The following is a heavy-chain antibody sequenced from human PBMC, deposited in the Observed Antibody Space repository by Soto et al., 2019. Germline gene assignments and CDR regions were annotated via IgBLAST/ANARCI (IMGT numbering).Heavy chain of an antibody. CDR2: IYYSEST. J-gene: IGHJ5*02. Sequence: SETLSLTCSVSGGSITSTYYCWGWIRQPPGKGLEWIGSIYYSESTSYNPSLKSRVTISVDRSKNQFSLKLSSVTAADTAVYYCARVPSPWGQGILVTAPQ. CDR1: GGSITSTYYC. CDR3: ARVPSP. V-gene: IGHV4-39*07.